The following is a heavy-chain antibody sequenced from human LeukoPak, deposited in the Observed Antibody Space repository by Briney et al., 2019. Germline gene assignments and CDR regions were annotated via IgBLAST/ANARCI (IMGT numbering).Heavy chain of an antibody. D-gene: IGHD6-19*01. CDR2: ISYDGSNK. CDR1: GFTFSSYA. Sequence: PGRSLRLSCAASGFTFSSYAMHWVRQAPGKGLEWVAVISYDGSNKYYADSVKGRFTISRDNSKNTLYLQMNSLRAGDTAVYYCARDPKGEIAVAGTLDYWGQGTLVTVSS. V-gene: IGHV3-30-3*01. CDR3: ARDPKGEIAVAGTLDY. J-gene: IGHJ4*02.